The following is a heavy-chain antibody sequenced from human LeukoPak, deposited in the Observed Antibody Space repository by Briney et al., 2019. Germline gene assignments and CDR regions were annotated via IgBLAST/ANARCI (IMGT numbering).Heavy chain of an antibody. CDR3: ARELGPVAVSAGWFDL. CDR1: GSSFINYY. D-gene: IGHD6-19*01. V-gene: IGHV1-46*04. Sequence: ASVKLSCKSSGSSFINYYINWVRQAPGQGLEWMGRINPSGDSTRFAQSLQGRLTMTRDMSTSTVDMELNSLGSEDTAVYYCARELGPVAVSAGWFDLWGQGTLVTVSS. CDR2: INPSGDST. J-gene: IGHJ5*02.